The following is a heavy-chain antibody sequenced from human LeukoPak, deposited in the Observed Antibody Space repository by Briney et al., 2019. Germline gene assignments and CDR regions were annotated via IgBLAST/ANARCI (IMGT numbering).Heavy chain of an antibody. J-gene: IGHJ4*02. V-gene: IGHV3-21*01. CDR2: ISSSSSYI. CDR3: ARDSDCTNGVCYPRPVGY. CDR1: GFTFSSYS. Sequence: PGGSLRLSCAASGFTFSSYSMNWVRQAPGKGLEWVSSISSSSSYIYYADSVKGRFTISRDNAKNSLYLQMNSLRAEDTAVYYCARDSDCTNGVCYPRPVGYWGQGTLVTVSS. D-gene: IGHD2-8*01.